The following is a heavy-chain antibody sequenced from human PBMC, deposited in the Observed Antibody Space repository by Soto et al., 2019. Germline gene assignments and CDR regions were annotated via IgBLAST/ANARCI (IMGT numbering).Heavy chain of an antibody. J-gene: IGHJ3*02. D-gene: IGHD4-17*01. V-gene: IGHV3-48*02. CDR2: ISTSSTI. CDR1: GFTFSSYS. Sequence: VQLVESGGGLVQPGGSLRLSCAASGFTFSSYSMNWVRQAPGKGLEWVSYISTSSTIYYADSVKGRFTISRDNAKNSLDLQMNSLRDEDTAVYYCARENGDSDAFDILGQGTMVTVSS. CDR3: ARENGDSDAFDI.